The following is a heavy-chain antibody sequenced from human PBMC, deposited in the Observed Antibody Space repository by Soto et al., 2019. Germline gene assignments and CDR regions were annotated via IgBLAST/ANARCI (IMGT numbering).Heavy chain of an antibody. Sequence: GGSLRLSCAASGFTFSSYSMNWVRQAPGKGLEWVSSISSSSSYIYYADSVKGRFTISRDNTKNSLYLQMNSLRAENAVYYCAARGAGSSSTFDAFDIWGQGTMVTVSS. D-gene: IGHD6-6*01. J-gene: IGHJ3*02. CDR3: ARGAGSSSTFDAFDI. CDR2: ISSSSSYI. V-gene: IGHV3-21*01. CDR1: GFTFSSYS.